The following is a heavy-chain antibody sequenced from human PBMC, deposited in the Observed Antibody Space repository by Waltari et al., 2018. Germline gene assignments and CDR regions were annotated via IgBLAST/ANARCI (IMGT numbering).Heavy chain of an antibody. CDR2: ISGGSSMV. CDR3: ARAGGCDY. CDR1: GFTFSNYY. Sequence: ELQRVESGGDLVQPGGYVRLSCAVSGFTFSNYYMNWVRQAPGTGLEGLAHISGGSSMVSYADSVKGRFTISRDNAKNSLYLQMESLRDEDTAVYYCARAGGCDYWGQGTLVTVSS. D-gene: IGHD3-10*01. V-gene: IGHV3-48*02. J-gene: IGHJ4*02.